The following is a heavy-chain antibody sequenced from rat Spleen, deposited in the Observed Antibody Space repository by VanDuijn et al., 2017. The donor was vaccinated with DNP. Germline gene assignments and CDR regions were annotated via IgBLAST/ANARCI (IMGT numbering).Heavy chain of an antibody. CDR2: IIYDGSHT. V-gene: IGHV5-17*01. D-gene: IGHD1-11*01. CDR3: ARRSTNGGPPAY. J-gene: IGHJ3*01. CDR1: GFSFSDSA. Sequence: EVQLVESGGGVVQPGKSLKLSCAASGFSFSDSAMAWVRQSPKMGLEWVATIIYDGSHTFYRDSVQGRFIISRDNAKSTLYLKMDSLRSEDTATYYCARRSTNGGPPAYWGQGTLVTVSS.